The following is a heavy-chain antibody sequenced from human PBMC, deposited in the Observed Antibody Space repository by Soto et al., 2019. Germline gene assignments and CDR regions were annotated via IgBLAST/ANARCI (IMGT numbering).Heavy chain of an antibody. CDR1: GYTFTSYA. CDR3: AADLDWNYIALLL. V-gene: IGHV1-3*01. Sequence: ASVKVSCKASGYTFTSYAMHWVRQAPGQRLEWMGWINAGNGNTKYAQKFQDRVTITRDMSTSTAYMELSSLRSEDTAVYYCAADLDWNYIALLLWGQGTLVTVSS. D-gene: IGHD1-7*01. J-gene: IGHJ4*02. CDR2: INAGNGNT.